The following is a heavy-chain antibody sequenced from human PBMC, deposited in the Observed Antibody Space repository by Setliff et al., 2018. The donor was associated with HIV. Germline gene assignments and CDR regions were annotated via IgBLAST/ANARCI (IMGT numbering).Heavy chain of an antibody. J-gene: IGHJ6*03. CDR3: ARGVIETDYDYVDIYYYNYMDV. Sequence: SETLSLTCTVSGGSISSHYWSWIRQPPGKGLEWIGYIYITGDTDYNPSLKSRVTISVDTSKKHFSLRLTSVTAADTAVYFCARGVIETDYDYVDIYYYNYMDVWGKGTTVTVSS. CDR2: IYITGDT. V-gene: IGHV4-4*08. CDR1: GGSISSHY. D-gene: IGHD5-12*01.